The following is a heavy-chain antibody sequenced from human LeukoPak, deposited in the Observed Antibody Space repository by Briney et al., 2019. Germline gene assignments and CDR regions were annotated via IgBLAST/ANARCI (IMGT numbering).Heavy chain of an antibody. J-gene: IGHJ3*01. D-gene: IGHD5-24*01. CDR1: GYTFTSYD. CDR3: AMKAVPRPRLHDAFDF. V-gene: IGHV1-8*01. CDR2: MNPNSGNT. Sequence: GASVKVSCKASGYTFTSYDINWVRQATGQGLEWMGWMNPNSGNTGYAQKFQGRVTMTRNTSISTAYMELSSLRADDTAVYYCAMKAVPRPRLHDAFDFWGQGTVVSVSS.